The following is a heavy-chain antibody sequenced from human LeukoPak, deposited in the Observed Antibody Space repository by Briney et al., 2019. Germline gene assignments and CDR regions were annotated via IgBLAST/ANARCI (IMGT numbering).Heavy chain of an antibody. J-gene: IGHJ4*02. CDR3: ARARGRLLLIDY. Sequence: PSDTLSLTCTVSGGSFNNYYWNWLRQPAGKGLEGIGRIYSSGSPDYNPSLKSRVTMSVDTSKNQFSLNLTSVTAADSAVYYCARARGRLLLIDYWGQGPLVTVSS. D-gene: IGHD2-15*01. CDR2: IYSSGSP. CDR1: GGSFNNYY. V-gene: IGHV4-4*07.